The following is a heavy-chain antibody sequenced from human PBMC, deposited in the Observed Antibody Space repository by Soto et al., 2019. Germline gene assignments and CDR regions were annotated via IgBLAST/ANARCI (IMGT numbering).Heavy chain of an antibody. J-gene: IGHJ4*02. CDR2: IISNGGTT. Sequence: EVQLAESGGGMVQTGGSLRLSCVASGFTFSSYDMHWVRQAPGKGLEYVSSIISNGGTTYYGNSVKGRFTISRDNSKNTLYLQMGSLRAEDMAVYYCVRRVSGNYDYWGQGTLVTVSS. V-gene: IGHV3-64*01. CDR3: VRRVSGNYDY. CDR1: GFTFSSYD. D-gene: IGHD1-7*01.